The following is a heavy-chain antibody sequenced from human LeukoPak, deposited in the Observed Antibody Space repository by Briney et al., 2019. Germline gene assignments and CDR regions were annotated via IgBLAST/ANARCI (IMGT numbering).Heavy chain of an antibody. V-gene: IGHV1-69*05. CDR3: ARKSAYTRGHRGANWYFDL. Sequence: ASVKVSCKASGGTFSSYAFSWVRQAPGQGLEWMGGITPILGTSNYAQKFQGRVTITTDESTSTAYMELSSLRSEDTAVYYCARKSAYTRGHRGANWYFDLWGRGTLVTVSS. J-gene: IGHJ2*01. CDR1: GGTFSSYA. D-gene: IGHD5-18*01. CDR2: ITPILGTS.